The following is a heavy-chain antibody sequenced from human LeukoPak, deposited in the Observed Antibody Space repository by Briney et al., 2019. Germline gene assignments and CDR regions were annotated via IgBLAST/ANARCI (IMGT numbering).Heavy chain of an antibody. V-gene: IGHV3-66*01. Sequence: GGSLRLSCAASGFTVSSNYMSWVRQAPGKGLEWVSVIYSGGSTYYADSVKGRFTIPRDNSKNTLYLQMNSLRAEDTAVYYCARAAGVGYKFDYWGQGTLVTVSS. CDR2: IYSGGST. CDR3: ARAAGVGYKFDY. J-gene: IGHJ4*02. D-gene: IGHD2-8*01. CDR1: GFTVSSNY.